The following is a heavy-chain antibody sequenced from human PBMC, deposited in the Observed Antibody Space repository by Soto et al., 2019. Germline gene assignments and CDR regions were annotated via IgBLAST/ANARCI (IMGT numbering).Heavy chain of an antibody. CDR2: IHYGGSI. Sequence: SATLSLTCSVSGDSINGCDYYWNWIRQSPLKGLEWIGHIHYGGSIYYNPSLKSRVTISIDTSENQFSLKLTSVTAADTAVYYCARDGLWLRDAFAIWGLGTMVTVSS. CDR3: ARDGLWLRDAFAI. V-gene: IGHV4-30-4*01. J-gene: IGHJ3*02. D-gene: IGHD5-12*01. CDR1: GDSINGCDYY.